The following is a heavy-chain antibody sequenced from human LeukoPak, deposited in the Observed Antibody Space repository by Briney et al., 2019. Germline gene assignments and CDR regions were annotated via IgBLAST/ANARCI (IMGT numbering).Heavy chain of an antibody. CDR2: INHSGST. D-gene: IGHD2-2*01. J-gene: IGHJ5*02. V-gene: IGHV4-34*01. Sequence: PGGSLRLSCSASGFTFGDYVLIWVRQAPGKGLEWIGEINHSGSTNYNPSLKSRVTISVDTSKNQFSLKLSSVTAADTAVYYCARNYCSSTSCYEDWFDPWGQGTLVTVSS. CDR3: ARNYCSSTSCYEDWFDP. CDR1: GFTFGDYV.